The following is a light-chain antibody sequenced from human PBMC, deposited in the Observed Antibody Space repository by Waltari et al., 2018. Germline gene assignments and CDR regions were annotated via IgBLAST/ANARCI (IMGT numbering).Light chain of an antibody. CDR3: AAWDDSLNGWV. Sequence: QSALTQPPSASGTPGPRVTMSCSGSNSHIGSKTVTSFQQFPGTAPKLLISNNDQRPSGVPDRVSGSKSGTSASLAISGLQSEDEADYYCAAWDDSLNGWVFGGGTKLTVL. V-gene: IGLV1-44*01. CDR2: NND. CDR1: NSHIGSKT. J-gene: IGLJ3*02.